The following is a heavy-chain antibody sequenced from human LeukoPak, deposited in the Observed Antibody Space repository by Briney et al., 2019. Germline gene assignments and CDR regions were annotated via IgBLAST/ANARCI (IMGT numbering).Heavy chain of an antibody. D-gene: IGHD3-10*01. V-gene: IGHV4-59*01. CDR1: GGSISSYY. CDR2: IYYSGST. J-gene: IGHJ4*02. Sequence: SETLSLTCTVSGGSISSYYWSWIRQPPGKGLELIGYIYYSGSTNYNPSLKSRVTISVDTSKNQFSLKLSSVTAADTAVYYCARDLDTYGSGSYWLEWGQGTLVTVSS. CDR3: ARDLDTYGSGSYWLE.